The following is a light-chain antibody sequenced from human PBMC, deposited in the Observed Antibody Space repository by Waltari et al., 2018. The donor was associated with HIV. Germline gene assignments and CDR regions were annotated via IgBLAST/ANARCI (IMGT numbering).Light chain of an antibody. V-gene: IGKV1-9*01. CDR2: DAS. CDR1: QDISDF. J-gene: IGKJ4*01. Sequence: FLSASVGDRVTVACRASQDISDFLAWYQQKPGIAPRLLIYDASILYTGVPSRFRGSGSGTEFTLTISSLQPEDFASYYCQQLHTFPLTFGGGTKV. CDR3: QQLHTFPLT.